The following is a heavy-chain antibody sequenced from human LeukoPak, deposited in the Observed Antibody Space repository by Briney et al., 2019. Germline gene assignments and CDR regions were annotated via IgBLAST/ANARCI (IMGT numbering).Heavy chain of an antibody. D-gene: IGHD4-17*01. J-gene: IGHJ3*02. CDR1: GYSISSGYY. V-gene: IGHV4-38-2*02. Sequence: SETLSLTCTVSGYSISSGYYWGWIRQPPGKGQEWIGSIYHSGSTYYNPSLKSRVTISVDTSKNQFSLKLSSVTAADTAVYYCARTFYGDYVWGAFDIWGQGTMVTVSS. CDR3: ARTFYGDYVWGAFDI. CDR2: IYHSGST.